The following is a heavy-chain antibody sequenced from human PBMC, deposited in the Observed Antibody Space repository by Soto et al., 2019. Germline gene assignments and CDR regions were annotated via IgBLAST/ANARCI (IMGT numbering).Heavy chain of an antibody. J-gene: IGHJ4*02. CDR2: INHSGST. D-gene: IGHD3-22*01. V-gene: IGHV4-34*01. Sequence: PSETLSLTCAVYVGSFSGYYWTWIRQPPGKGLEWIGEINHSGSTNYNPSLKSRVTISVDTSKNQFSLKLSSVTAADTAVYYCARGQRIGVINTWFDYWGQGTLVTVSS. CDR3: ARGQRIGVINTWFDY. CDR1: VGSFSGYY.